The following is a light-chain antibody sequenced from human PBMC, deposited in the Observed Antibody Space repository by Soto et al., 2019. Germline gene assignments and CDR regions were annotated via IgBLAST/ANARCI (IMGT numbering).Light chain of an antibody. CDR2: WAS. Sequence: DIVLTQSPDSLAVSLGERATINCKSSQNVLYNSNNKYQLAWYQQKPGQPPKLLIHWASTREPGVPDRFSGSGSGTDFTLTISSLQAEDGAVYYCHQYYDPPRTFGQGTKVEIK. CDR1: QNVLYNSNNKYQ. CDR3: HQYYDPPRT. J-gene: IGKJ1*01. V-gene: IGKV4-1*01.